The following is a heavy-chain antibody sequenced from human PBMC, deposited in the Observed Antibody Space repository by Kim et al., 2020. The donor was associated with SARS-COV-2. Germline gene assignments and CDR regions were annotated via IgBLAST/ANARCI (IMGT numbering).Heavy chain of an antibody. J-gene: IGHJ4*01. D-gene: IGHD4-17*01. V-gene: IGHV3-74*01. Sequence: GGSLRLSCAASGFTFSTYWMNWVRQAPGKGLGWVSRIDYDGINTYYADSVKGRFTISRDNAKNTLYLQMNSLRGEDTAIDYYVRGDYVPHWGLGTLVTVSS. CDR1: GFTFSTYW. CDR2: IDYDGINT. CDR3: VRGDYVPH.